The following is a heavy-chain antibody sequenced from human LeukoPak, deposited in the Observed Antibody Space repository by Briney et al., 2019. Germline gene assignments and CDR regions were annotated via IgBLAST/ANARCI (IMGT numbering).Heavy chain of an antibody. D-gene: IGHD5-24*01. CDR3: AKGGPQFFDY. CDR1: GFTFSSYA. J-gene: IGHJ4*02. Sequence: PGRSLRLSCAASGFTFSSYAMHWVRQAPGKGLEWVAVISYDGSNKYYADSVKGRFTISRDNSKNTLYLQMNSLRVEDTAIYYCAKGGPQFFDYWGQGTLVTVSS. V-gene: IGHV3-30-3*01. CDR2: ISYDGSNK.